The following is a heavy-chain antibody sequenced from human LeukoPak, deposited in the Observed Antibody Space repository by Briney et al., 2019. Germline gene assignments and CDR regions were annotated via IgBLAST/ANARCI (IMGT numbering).Heavy chain of an antibody. CDR3: ARAVLLWFGDHSYYFDY. Sequence: PSQTLSLTCAVSGGSISSGGYPWSWIRQPPGKGLEWIGYIYHSGSTYYNPSLKSRVTISVDRSKNQFSLKLSSVTAADTAVYYCARAVLLWFGDHSYYFDYWGQGTLVTVSS. V-gene: IGHV4-30-2*01. CDR1: GGSISSGGYP. CDR2: IYHSGST. J-gene: IGHJ4*02. D-gene: IGHD3-10*01.